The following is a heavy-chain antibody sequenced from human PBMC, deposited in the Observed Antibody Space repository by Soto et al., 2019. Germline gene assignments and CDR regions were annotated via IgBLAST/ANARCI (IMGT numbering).Heavy chain of an antibody. D-gene: IGHD4-17*01. V-gene: IGHV4-30-2*01. CDR1: GGSISSGGYS. Sequence: SETLSLTCAVSGGSISSGGYSWNWIRQPPGKGLEWIGYIYHSGSTYYNPSLKSRVIISVDKSKNQFSLKLSSVTAADTAVYYCARENGDYGFDYWGQGTLVTVSS. CDR3: ARENGDYGFDY. CDR2: IYHSGST. J-gene: IGHJ4*02.